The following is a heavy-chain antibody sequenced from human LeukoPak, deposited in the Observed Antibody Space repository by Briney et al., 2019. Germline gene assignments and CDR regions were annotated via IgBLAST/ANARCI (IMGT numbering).Heavy chain of an antibody. D-gene: IGHD6-19*01. CDR1: GYTFTSYG. CDR3: AGDILAVALAPSNWFDP. Sequence: ASVKVSCKASGYTFTSYGISWVRQAPGQGLEWMGWISAYNGNTNYAQKLQGRVTMTTDTSTSTAYMELRSLRSDDTAVYYCAGDILAVALAPSNWFDPWGQGTLVTVSS. J-gene: IGHJ5*02. CDR2: ISAYNGNT. V-gene: IGHV1-18*01.